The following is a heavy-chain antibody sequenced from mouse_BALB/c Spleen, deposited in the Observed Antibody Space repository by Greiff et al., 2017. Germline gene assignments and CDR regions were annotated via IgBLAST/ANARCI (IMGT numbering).Heavy chain of an antibody. CDR3: ARCYYGSTRYFDV. CDR1: GYTFTSYV. J-gene: IGHJ1*01. Sequence: EVQLQQSGPELVKPGASVKMSCTASGYTFTSYVMHWVKQKPGQGLEWIGYINPYNDGTKYNEKFKGKATLTSDKSSSTAYMELSSLTSEDSAVYYCARCYYGSTRYFDVWGAGTTVTVSS. CDR2: INPYNDGT. V-gene: IGHV1-14*01. D-gene: IGHD1-1*01.